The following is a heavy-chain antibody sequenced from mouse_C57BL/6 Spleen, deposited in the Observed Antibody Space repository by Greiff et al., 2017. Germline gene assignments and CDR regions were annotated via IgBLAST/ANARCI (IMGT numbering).Heavy chain of an antibody. Sequence: VEPGPSVKISCKASGFTFTDYYMHWVKQSHGKSLEWIGLVYPYNGGTSYNQKFKGKATLTVDTSSSTAYMELNSLTSEDSAVYYCARGSAQATVYYFDYWGQGTTLTVSS. CDR2: VYPYNGGT. V-gene: IGHV1-36*01. CDR1: GFTFTDYY. D-gene: IGHD3-2*02. CDR3: ARGSAQATVYYFDY. J-gene: IGHJ2*01.